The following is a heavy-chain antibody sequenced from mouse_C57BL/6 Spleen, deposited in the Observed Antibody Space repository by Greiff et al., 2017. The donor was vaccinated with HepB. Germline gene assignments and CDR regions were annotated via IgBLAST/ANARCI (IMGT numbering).Heavy chain of an antibody. CDR1: GFTFSDYY. Sequence: EVKLVESEGGLVQPGSSMKLSCTASGFTFSDYYMAWVRQVPEKGLEWVANINYDGSSTYYLDSLKSRFIISRDNAKNILYLQMSSLKSEDTATYYCARGRDGSSYWYFDVWGTGTTVTVSS. V-gene: IGHV5-16*01. CDR3: ARGRDGSSYWYFDV. D-gene: IGHD1-1*01. CDR2: INYDGSST. J-gene: IGHJ1*03.